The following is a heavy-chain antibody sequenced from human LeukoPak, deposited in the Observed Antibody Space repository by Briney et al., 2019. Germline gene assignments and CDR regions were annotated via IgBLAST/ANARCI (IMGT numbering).Heavy chain of an antibody. J-gene: IGHJ5*02. Sequence: ASVKVSCKASGYTFTGYYMHWVRQAPGRGLEWMGWINPNSGGTNYAQKFQGWVTMTRDTSISTAYMELSRLRSDDTAVYYCARASMVRGVIAKGDWFDPWGQGTLVTVSS. D-gene: IGHD3-10*01. V-gene: IGHV1-2*04. CDR3: ARASMVRGVIAKGDWFDP. CDR2: INPNSGGT. CDR1: GYTFTGYY.